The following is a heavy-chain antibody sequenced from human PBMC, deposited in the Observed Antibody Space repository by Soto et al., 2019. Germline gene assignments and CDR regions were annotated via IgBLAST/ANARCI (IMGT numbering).Heavy chain of an antibody. D-gene: IGHD6-13*01. CDR3: ARAERDSSSWYLVNWFDP. J-gene: IGHJ5*02. CDR1: GYTFTSYG. V-gene: IGHV1-18*01. Sequence: ASVKVSCKASGYTFTSYGISWVRQAPGQGLEWMGWISAYNGNTNYAQKLQGRVTMTTDTSTSTAYMELRSLRSDDTAVYYCARAERDSSSWYLVNWFDPWGQGTLVTVSS. CDR2: ISAYNGNT.